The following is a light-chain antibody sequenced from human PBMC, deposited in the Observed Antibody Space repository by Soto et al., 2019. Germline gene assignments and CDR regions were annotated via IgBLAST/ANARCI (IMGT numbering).Light chain of an antibody. CDR2: GAS. V-gene: IGKV1-9*01. Sequence: IQLTQSPSSLSASIGDRVTITCRASQDIDIYLAWYQQKSGEAPRLLIYGASTLQSGVPSRFSGSRSGTDFTLTIRGLQPEDLATYYCQQLHSFVLTFGGGTKVEMK. J-gene: IGKJ4*01. CDR1: QDIDIY. CDR3: QQLHSFVLT.